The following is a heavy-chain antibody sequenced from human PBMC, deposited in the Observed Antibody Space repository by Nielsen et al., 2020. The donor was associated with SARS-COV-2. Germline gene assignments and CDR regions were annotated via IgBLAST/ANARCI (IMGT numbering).Heavy chain of an antibody. V-gene: IGHV1-18*01. CDR2: ISAYNGNT. CDR1: GYTFTSYG. D-gene: IGHD2-2*02. J-gene: IGHJ3*01. Sequence: ASVKVSCKASGYTFTSYGISWVRQAPGQGLEWMGWISAYNGNTNYAQKLQGRVTMTTDTSTSTAYMELSSLRSEDTAVYYCAKGGDCSGATCYMAAFGLWGQGTVVTVSS. CDR3: AKGGDCSGATCYMAAFGL.